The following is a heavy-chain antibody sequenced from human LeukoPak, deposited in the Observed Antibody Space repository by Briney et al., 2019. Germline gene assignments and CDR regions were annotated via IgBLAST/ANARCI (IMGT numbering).Heavy chain of an antibody. V-gene: IGHV1-46*01. CDR3: ARDRGDFWSGYSELFDP. CDR1: GGTFSSYA. D-gene: IGHD3-3*01. Sequence: ASVKVSCTASGGTFSSYAISWVRQAPGQGLEWMGIINPSGGSTSYAQKFQGRVTMTRDTSTSTVYMELSSLRSEDTAVYYCARDRGDFWSGYSELFDPWGQGTLVTVSS. J-gene: IGHJ5*02. CDR2: INPSGGST.